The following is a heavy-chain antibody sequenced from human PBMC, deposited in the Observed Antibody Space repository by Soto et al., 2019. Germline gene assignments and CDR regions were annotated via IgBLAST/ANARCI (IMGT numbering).Heavy chain of an antibody. CDR2: TYHSGNP. V-gene: IGHV4-30-2*01. Sequence: QLQLQESGSRLVKSSETLSLTCAVSGDTISTGGYSWAWIRQPPGKPLEGIGHTYHSGNPYYNPSVKSRVIISVDRSTNQFSLKLSSVTAADTAVYYCAREAYCDYVGYFDPWGQGPLVTVSS. J-gene: IGHJ5*02. CDR3: AREAYCDYVGYFDP. D-gene: IGHD4-17*01. CDR1: GDTISTGGYS.